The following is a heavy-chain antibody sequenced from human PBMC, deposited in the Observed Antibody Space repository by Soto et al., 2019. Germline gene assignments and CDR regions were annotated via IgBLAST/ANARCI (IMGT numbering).Heavy chain of an antibody. V-gene: IGHV3-23*01. J-gene: IGHJ5*02. CDR3: TKGDSSGYFEHSAGYSTPDH. D-gene: IGHD2-15*01. CDR1: GFFFKDFA. Sequence: EVQLFESGGGLVEPGESLRLSCAASGFFFKDFAMSWVRQAPGKGLEWVSTITTSDDITYSADSVRGRFTISRDNSANTLFLHMSSLRGDDTATYYCTKGDSSGYFEHSAGYSTPDHWGQGTLVTVSS. CDR2: ITTSDDIT.